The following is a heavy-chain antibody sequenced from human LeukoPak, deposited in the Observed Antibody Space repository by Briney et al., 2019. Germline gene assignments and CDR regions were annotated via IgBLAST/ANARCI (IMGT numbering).Heavy chain of an antibody. Sequence: PSETLSLTCTVSGGSISSYYWSWIRQPAGKGLEWIGRIYTSGSTNYNPSLKSRVTMSVDTSKNQFSLKLSSVTAADTAVYYCATQKYEGYYYGMDVWGQGTTATVSS. CDR1: GGSISSYY. D-gene: IGHD3-3*01. V-gene: IGHV4-4*07. J-gene: IGHJ6*02. CDR2: IYTSGST. CDR3: ATQKYEGYYYGMDV.